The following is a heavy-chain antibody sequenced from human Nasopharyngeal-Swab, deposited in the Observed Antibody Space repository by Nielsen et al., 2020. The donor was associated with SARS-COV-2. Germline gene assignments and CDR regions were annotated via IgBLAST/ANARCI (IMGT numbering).Heavy chain of an antibody. D-gene: IGHD3-22*01. V-gene: IGHV3-30*04. J-gene: IGHJ6*02. Sequence: GASLKISCAASGFTFSSYAMHWVRQAPGKGLEWMTLISYDGSNKYYADSVKGRFTISRDNSQNTLYLQMNSLRAEDTAVYYCARGGNYYDSSGYVYYYYGMDVWGQGTTVTVSS. CDR1: GFTFSSYA. CDR2: ISYDGSNK. CDR3: ARGGNYYDSSGYVYYYYGMDV.